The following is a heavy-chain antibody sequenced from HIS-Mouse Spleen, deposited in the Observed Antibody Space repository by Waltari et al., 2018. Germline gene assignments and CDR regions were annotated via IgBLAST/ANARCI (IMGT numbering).Heavy chain of an antibody. V-gene: IGHV3-30*18. CDR1: GFTFISDG. CDR3: AKDKHHAFDY. J-gene: IGHJ4*02. Sequence: QVQLVESGGGVVQPGRSLRLACAASGFTFISDGMHWVRQGPGKGLEWVAVISYDGSNKYYADSVKGRFTISRDNSKNTLYLQMNSLRAEDTAVYYCAKDKHHAFDYWGQGTLVTVSS. CDR2: ISYDGSNK.